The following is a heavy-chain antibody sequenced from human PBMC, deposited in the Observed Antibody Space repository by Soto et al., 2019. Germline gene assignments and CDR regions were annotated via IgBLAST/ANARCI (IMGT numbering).Heavy chain of an antibody. CDR1: GYTFTIYY. CDR2: INPITGGT. V-gene: IGHV1-2*02. CDR3: ARNYYDSSDRDYLDY. D-gene: IGHD3-22*01. J-gene: IGHJ4*02. Sequence: SVKVSCKASGYTFTIYYIHCVRQSPLQGLEWMGWINPITGGTNYAPKFQGRVTMTRDTSITTAYMELSRLRSDDTAVYYCARNYYDSSDRDYLDYWGQGTPVTVSS.